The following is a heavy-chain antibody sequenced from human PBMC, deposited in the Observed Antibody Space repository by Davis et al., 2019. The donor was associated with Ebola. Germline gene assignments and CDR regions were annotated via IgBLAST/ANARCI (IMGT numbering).Heavy chain of an antibody. CDR1: GFIFSSYE. V-gene: IGHV3-48*03. CDR3: ARERLECGGDCHDY. D-gene: IGHD2-21*01. CDR2: IGPSGTDI. J-gene: IGHJ4*02. Sequence: GESVKISCAASGFIFSSYEMTWVRQAPGGGLEWISYIGPSGTDIAYADSVRGRFTISRDNAKNSLFLQMDSLRAEDTAVYYCARERLECGGDCHDYWGQGTLVTVSS.